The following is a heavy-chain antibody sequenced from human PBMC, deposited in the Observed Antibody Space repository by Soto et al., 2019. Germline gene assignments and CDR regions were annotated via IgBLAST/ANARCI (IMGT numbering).Heavy chain of an antibody. CDR3: AKDYGSSWFFDY. CDR2: ISWNSGSI. D-gene: IGHD6-13*01. Sequence: DVQLVESGGGLVQPGRSLRLSCAASGFTFDDYAMHWVRQAPGKGLEWVSGISWNSGSIGYADSVKGRFTISRDNAKNSLYLQMNSLRAEDTALYYCAKDYGSSWFFDYWGQGTLVTVSS. V-gene: IGHV3-9*01. CDR1: GFTFDDYA. J-gene: IGHJ4*02.